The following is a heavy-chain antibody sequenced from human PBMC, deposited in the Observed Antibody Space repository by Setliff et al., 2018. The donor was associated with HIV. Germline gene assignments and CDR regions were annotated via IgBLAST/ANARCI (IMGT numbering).Heavy chain of an antibody. V-gene: IGHV4-39*01. J-gene: IGHJ3*01. CDR3: ARRKTNYDFYAFDV. CDR2: IYYSGST. D-gene: IGHD3-3*01. Sequence: SETLSLTCTVSGDSIGFSGYFWSWIRQHPGKGLEWIGYIYYSGSTFYNPSLKSRVAMSVDTSRSQFSLKLRSVTAADTAVYYCARRKTNYDFYAFDVWGQGTMVTVSS. CDR1: GDSIGFSGYF.